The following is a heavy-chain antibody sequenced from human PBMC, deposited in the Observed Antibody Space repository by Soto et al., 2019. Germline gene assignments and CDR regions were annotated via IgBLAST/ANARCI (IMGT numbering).Heavy chain of an antibody. CDR1: GYSFTSYC. D-gene: IGHD3-22*01. J-gene: IGHJ4*02. V-gene: IGHV5-10-1*01. CDR2: IDPSDSYT. Sequence: GEPLNISCKGSGYSFTSYCISWVRQMPGKGLEWMGRIDPSDSYTNYSPSFQGHVTISADKSISTAYLQWSSLKASDTAMYYCARHDRTGKVLDYWGQGTQVTVSS. CDR3: ARHDRTGKVLDY.